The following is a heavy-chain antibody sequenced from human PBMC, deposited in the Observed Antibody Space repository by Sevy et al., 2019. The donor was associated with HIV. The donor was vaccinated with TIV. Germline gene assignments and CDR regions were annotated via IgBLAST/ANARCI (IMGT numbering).Heavy chain of an antibody. CDR1: NDSISNSY. CDR2: VYYTGTT. V-gene: IGHV4-59*08. D-gene: IGHD3-16*01. J-gene: IGHJ6*03. CDR3: ARRRSSYGYSYYYYMDV. Sequence: SETLSLTCTVSNDSISNSYWSWIRQSPDKRLEYIGYVYYTGTTDYNPSLRSRVTISVDTSKNQSSLKLNSVTAADTAVYFCARRRSSYGYSYYYYMDVWGKGTTVTVSS.